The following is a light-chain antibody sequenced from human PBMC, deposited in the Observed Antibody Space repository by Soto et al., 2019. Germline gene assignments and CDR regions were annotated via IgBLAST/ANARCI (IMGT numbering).Light chain of an antibody. J-gene: IGLJ3*02. CDR3: CSYAGSTTWV. V-gene: IGLV2-11*01. Sequence: QSVLTQPRSVSGSPGQSVTISCTGTSSDVGGYNYVSWYQQHPGKAPKLILYDVNKRPSGVPERFSGSKSGNTASLTISGLQAEDEADYYCCSYAGSTTWVFGGGTQLTVL. CDR1: SSDVGGYNY. CDR2: DVN.